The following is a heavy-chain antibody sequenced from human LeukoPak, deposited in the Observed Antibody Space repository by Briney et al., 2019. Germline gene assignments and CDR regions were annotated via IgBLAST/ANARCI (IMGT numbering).Heavy chain of an antibody. V-gene: IGHV4-39*01. J-gene: IGHJ4*02. Sequence: SETLSLTCTVSARSISSSSYYWGWIRQPPGKGLEWIGSIYYSGSTYYNPSLKSRVTISVDTSKTQFSLKLSSVTAADTAVYYCARHVRWGSSGWWVDYWGQGTLVTVSS. CDR1: ARSISSSSYY. CDR3: ARHVRWGSSGWWVDY. D-gene: IGHD6-19*01. CDR2: IYYSGST.